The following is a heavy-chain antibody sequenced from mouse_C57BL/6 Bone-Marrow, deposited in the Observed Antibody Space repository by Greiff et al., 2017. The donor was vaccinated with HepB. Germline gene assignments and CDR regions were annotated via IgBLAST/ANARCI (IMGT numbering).Heavy chain of an antibody. CDR1: GYSFTGYY. D-gene: IGHD1-1*01. V-gene: IGHV1-42*01. CDR2: INPSTGGT. J-gene: IGHJ4*01. CDR3: GTTVVGDYYAMDY. Sequence: VQLQQSGPELVKPGASVKISCKASGYSFTGYYMNWVKQSPEKSLEWIGEINPSTGGTTYNQKFKAKATLTVDKSSSTAYMQLKSLTSEDSAVYYCGTTVVGDYYAMDYWGQGTSVTVSS.